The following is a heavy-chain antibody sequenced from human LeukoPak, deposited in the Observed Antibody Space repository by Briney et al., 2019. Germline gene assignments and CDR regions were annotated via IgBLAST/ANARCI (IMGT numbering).Heavy chain of an antibody. V-gene: IGHV1-18*01. CDR2: ISAYNGNT. CDR3: ATGHYVWGSYRPQKVFDY. Sequence: ASVKVSCKASGYTFTSYGISWVRQAPGQGLEWMGWISAYNGNTNYAQKLQGRVTMTTDTSTSTAYMELRSLRSEDTAVYYCATGHYVWGSYRPQKVFDYWGQGTLVTVSS. J-gene: IGHJ4*02. CDR1: GYTFTSYG. D-gene: IGHD3-16*02.